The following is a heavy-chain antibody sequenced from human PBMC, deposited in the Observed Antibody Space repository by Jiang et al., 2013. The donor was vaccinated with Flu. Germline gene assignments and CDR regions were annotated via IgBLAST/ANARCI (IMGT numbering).Heavy chain of an antibody. V-gene: IGHV6-1*01. Sequence: SNSAAWNWIRQSPSRGLEWLGRTYYRSKWYNDYAVSVKSRITINPDTSKNQFSLQLNSVTPEDTAVYYCAREIYQAVAGIGGAEYFQHWGQGTLVTVSS. CDR1: SNSAA. J-gene: IGHJ1*01. CDR2: TYYRSKWYN. D-gene: IGHD6-19*01. CDR3: AREIYQAVAGIGGAEYFQH.